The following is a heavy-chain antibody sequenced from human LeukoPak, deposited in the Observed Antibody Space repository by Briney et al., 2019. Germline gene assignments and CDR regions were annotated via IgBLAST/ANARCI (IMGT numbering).Heavy chain of an antibody. J-gene: IGHJ4*02. Sequence: GGSLRLSCAASGFTFSSYWMSWVRQAPGKGLEWVANIKQDGSEKYYVDSVKGRSTISRDNAKNSLYLQMNSLRAEDTAVYYCARGLALNYYDSSGYPTYYFDYWGQGTLVTVSS. CDR2: IKQDGSEK. D-gene: IGHD3-22*01. CDR1: GFTFSSYW. CDR3: ARGLALNYYDSSGYPTYYFDY. V-gene: IGHV3-7*01.